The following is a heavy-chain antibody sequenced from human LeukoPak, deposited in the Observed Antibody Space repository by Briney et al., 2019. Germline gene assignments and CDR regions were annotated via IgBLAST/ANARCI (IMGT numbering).Heavy chain of an antibody. V-gene: IGHV4-59*06. J-gene: IGHJ4*02. CDR3: ARDRPCSGGSCLDY. Sequence: PSETLSLTCTVSGGSISSYYWSWIRQPPGKGLEWIGYIYYSGSTYYNPSLKSRVTISVDTSKNQFSLKLSSVTAADTAVYYCARDRPCSGGSCLDYWGQGTLVTVSS. CDR2: IYYSGST. CDR1: GGSISSYY. D-gene: IGHD2-15*01.